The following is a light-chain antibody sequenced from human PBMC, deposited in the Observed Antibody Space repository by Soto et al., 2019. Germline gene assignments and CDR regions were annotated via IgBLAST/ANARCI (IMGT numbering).Light chain of an antibody. CDR1: QSVSNNY. V-gene: IGKV3-20*01. CDR3: QQYGSSGT. Sequence: EFVLTQSPVILSLSPGERATLSCRASQSVSNNYLAWYQQKPGQAPRLLIYGASNRATGIPDRFSGSGSGTDFTLTISRLEPEDFAVYYCQQYGSSGTFGQGTKVDIK. J-gene: IGKJ1*01. CDR2: GAS.